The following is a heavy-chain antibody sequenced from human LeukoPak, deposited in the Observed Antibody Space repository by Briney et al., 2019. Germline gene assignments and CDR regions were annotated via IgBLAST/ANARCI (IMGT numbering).Heavy chain of an antibody. Sequence: PGGSLRLSCAASGFAFSSYAMNWVRQAPGKGLEYVSTISNSGGSTYYANSVKDRFTISRDNSKNTLYLQMGSLRAEDMAVYYCARVWVRGYSYGPVDYWGQGTLVTVSS. CDR1: GFAFSSYA. D-gene: IGHD5-18*01. V-gene: IGHV3-64*01. J-gene: IGHJ4*02. CDR3: ARVWVRGYSYGPVDY. CDR2: ISNSGGST.